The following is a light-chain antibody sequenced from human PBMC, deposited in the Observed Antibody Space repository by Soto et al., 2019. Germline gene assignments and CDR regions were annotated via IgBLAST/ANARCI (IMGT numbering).Light chain of an antibody. CDR3: SSYAGSGVVI. CDR2: EVT. Sequence: QSALTQPASVSGSPGQSITISCTGTSSDVGSYNVVSWYQQHPGKAPKLMIYEVTEWPSGVSNRFSGSKSGNTASLTVSGLQAEDEADYYCSSYAGSGVVIFGGGTQLTVL. CDR1: SSDVGSYNV. V-gene: IGLV2-23*02. J-gene: IGLJ2*01.